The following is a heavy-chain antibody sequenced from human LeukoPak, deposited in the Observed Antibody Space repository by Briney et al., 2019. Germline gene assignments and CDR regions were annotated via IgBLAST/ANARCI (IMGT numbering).Heavy chain of an antibody. CDR1: GFTISGSA. V-gene: IGHV3-73*01. CDR3: AKDRAVTTKNWFDP. CDR2: IRSKTNNYAT. J-gene: IGHJ5*02. Sequence: GGSLRLSCAASGFTISGSAMHWVRQVSGKGLEWVGRIRSKTNNYATEYAVSVKGRFTISRDDSKNTLYLQMNSLRAEDTAVYYCAKDRAVTTKNWFDPWGQGTLVTVSS. D-gene: IGHD4-11*01.